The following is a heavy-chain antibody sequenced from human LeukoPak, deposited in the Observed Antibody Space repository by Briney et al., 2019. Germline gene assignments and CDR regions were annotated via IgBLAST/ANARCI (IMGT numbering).Heavy chain of an antibody. CDR3: ARGDYGDSFDY. Sequence: ASVKVSCKASGYTFTSYGISWVRQAPGQGLEWMGWINPNSGGTNYAQKFQGRVTMIRDTSISTAYMELSRLRSDDTAVYYCARGDYGDSFDYWGQGTLVTVSS. CDR2: INPNSGGT. V-gene: IGHV1-2*02. J-gene: IGHJ4*02. CDR1: GYTFTSYG. D-gene: IGHD4-17*01.